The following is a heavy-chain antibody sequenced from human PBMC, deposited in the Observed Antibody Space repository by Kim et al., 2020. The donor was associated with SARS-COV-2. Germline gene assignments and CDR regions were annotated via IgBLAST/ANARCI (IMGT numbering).Heavy chain of an antibody. V-gene: IGHV1-8*01. Sequence: TAYEQTLQGRVTLTRNTPMSTAYMGLSSLRSEDTAVYYCARGGGSGWGYWGQGTLVTVSS. D-gene: IGHD6-19*01. CDR2: T. CDR3: ARGGGSGWGY. J-gene: IGHJ4*02.